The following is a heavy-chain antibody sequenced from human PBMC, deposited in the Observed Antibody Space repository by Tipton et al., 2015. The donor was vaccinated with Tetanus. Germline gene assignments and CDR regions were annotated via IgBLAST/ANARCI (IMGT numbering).Heavy chain of an antibody. D-gene: IGHD5-18*01. Sequence: TLSLTCTVSGGSVSGGDYHWSWIRQPPGKGLEWIGSISYSGRTYYSPSLKSRVNMSVDTSKKDFSVRLTSVTAADTAVYYCVRGRGLGAFSYGFEYWGQGALVTVSS. V-gene: IGHV4-39*02. CDR1: GGSVSGGDYH. J-gene: IGHJ4*02. CDR3: VRGRGLGAFSYGFEY. CDR2: ISYSGRT.